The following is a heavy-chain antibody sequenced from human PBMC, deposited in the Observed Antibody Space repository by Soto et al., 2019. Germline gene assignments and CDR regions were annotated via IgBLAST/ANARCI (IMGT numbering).Heavy chain of an antibody. CDR2: INAGNGNT. J-gene: IGHJ6*02. CDR1: GYTFTSYA. D-gene: IGHD4-4*01. V-gene: IGHV1-3*01. Sequence: ASVKVSCKASGYTFTSYAMHWVRQAPGQRLEWMGWINAGNGNTKYSQKFQGRVTITRDTSASTAYMELSSLRSEDTAVYYCARDKVTVRPYYYGMDVWGQGTTVTVSS. CDR3: ARDKVTVRPYYYGMDV.